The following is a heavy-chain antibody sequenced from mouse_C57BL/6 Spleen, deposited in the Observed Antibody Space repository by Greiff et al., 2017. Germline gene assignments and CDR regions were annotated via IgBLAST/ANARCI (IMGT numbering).Heavy chain of an antibody. CDR2: INPYNGGT. CDR1: GYTFTDYY. V-gene: IGHV1-19*01. D-gene: IGHD1-1*01. Sequence: EVQLQQSGPVLVKPGASVKMSCKASGYTFTDYYMNWVKQSHGKSLEWIGVINPYNGGTSSNQKFKGKATLTVDKSTSTAYMELNSLTSEDSAVYYCARGGYGSSDDLYYFDYWGQGTTLTVSS. J-gene: IGHJ2*01. CDR3: ARGGYGSSDDLYYFDY.